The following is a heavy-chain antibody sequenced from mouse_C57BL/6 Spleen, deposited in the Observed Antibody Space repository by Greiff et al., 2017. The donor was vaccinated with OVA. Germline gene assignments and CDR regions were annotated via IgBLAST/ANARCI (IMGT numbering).Heavy chain of an antibody. V-gene: IGHV1-59*01. CDR1: GYTFTSYW. CDR3: ARDSSGQRAKDD. J-gene: IGHJ4*01. D-gene: IGHD3-2*02. CDR2: IDPSDSYT. Sequence: QVQLQQPGAELVRPGTSVKLSCKASGYTFTSYWMHWVKQRPGQGLEWIGVIDPSDSYTNYNQKFKGKATLTVDTSSSTAYMQLSSLTSEDSAVYYCARDSSGQRAKDDWGPGTSVTVSS.